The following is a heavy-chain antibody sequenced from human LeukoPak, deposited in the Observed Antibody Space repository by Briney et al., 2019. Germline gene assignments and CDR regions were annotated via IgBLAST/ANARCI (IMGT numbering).Heavy chain of an antibody. D-gene: IGHD2-15*01. J-gene: IGHJ5*02. Sequence: SETLSLTCAVYGGSFSGYYWSWIRQPPGKGLEWIGEINHSGSTNYNPSLKSRVTISVDTSKNQFSLKLGSVTAADTAVYYCARADCSGGSCYSGGSWFDPWGQGTLVTVSS. V-gene: IGHV4-34*01. CDR1: GGSFSGYY. CDR2: INHSGST. CDR3: ARADCSGGSCYSGGSWFDP.